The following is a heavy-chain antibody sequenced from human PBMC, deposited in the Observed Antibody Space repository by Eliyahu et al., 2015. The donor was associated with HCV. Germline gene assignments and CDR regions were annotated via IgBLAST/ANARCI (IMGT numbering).Heavy chain of an antibody. J-gene: IGHJ4*02. CDR1: GFTFXNAW. Sequence: VQLVESGGGLVKPGGSLRLSCAASGFTFXNAWMSWVRQAPGKGREWVGRIKSKTDGGTTDYAAPVKGRFTISRDDSKNTLYLQMNSLKTEDTAVYYCTTDGSPIAAAGTEGYWGQGTLVTVSS. D-gene: IGHD6-13*01. CDR2: IKSKTDGGTT. CDR3: TTDGSPIAAAGTEGY. V-gene: IGHV3-15*01.